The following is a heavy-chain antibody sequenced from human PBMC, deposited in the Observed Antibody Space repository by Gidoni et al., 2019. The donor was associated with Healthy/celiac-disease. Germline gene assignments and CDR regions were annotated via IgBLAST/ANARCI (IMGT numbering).Heavy chain of an antibody. Sequence: EVQLLESGGGLVRPGGSMRLSCASSGFTFSSYAMSWVRRAPGKGLEWVLAISGSGGSTYYADSVKGRFTISRDNSKNTLYLQMNSLRAEDTAVYYCAKHLWGSTSLGVDYWGQGTLVTVSS. CDR3: AKHLWGSTSLGVDY. V-gene: IGHV3-23*01. J-gene: IGHJ4*02. D-gene: IGHD2-2*01. CDR1: GFTFSSYA. CDR2: ISGSGGST.